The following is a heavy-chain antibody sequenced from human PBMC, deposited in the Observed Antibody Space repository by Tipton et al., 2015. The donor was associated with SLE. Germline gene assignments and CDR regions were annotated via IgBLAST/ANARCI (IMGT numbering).Heavy chain of an antibody. D-gene: IGHD3-10*01. CDR3: ARAKGSGTYSSGQFDP. CDR2: IYQSGGT. J-gene: IGHJ5*02. V-gene: IGHV4-59*01. Sequence: TLSLTCNVSGASISSSYLSWIRQPPGKGLEWIGHIYQSGGTYYNPSLKGRVTISVDTSKNQFSLKLRSVTAADTALYYCARAKGSGTYSSGQFDPWGQGTLVTVSS. CDR1: GASISSSY.